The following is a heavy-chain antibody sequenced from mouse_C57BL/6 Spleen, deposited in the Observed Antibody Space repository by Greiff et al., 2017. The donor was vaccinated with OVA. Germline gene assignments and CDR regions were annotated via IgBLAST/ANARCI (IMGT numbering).Heavy chain of an antibody. Sequence: QVQLQQSGAELVRPGSSVKLSCKASGYTFTSYWMHWVKQRPIQGLEWIGNIDPSDSETHYNQKFKDKATLTVDKSSSTAYMQLSSLTSEDAAVYYCAREGLGLWFAYWGQGTLVTVSA. CDR1: GYTFTSYW. CDR2: IDPSDSET. CDR3: AREGLGLWFAY. J-gene: IGHJ3*01. V-gene: IGHV1-52*01. D-gene: IGHD4-1*01.